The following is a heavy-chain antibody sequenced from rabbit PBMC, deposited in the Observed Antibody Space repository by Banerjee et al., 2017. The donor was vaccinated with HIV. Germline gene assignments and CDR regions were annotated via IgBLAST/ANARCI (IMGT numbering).Heavy chain of an antibody. D-gene: IGHD8-1*01. J-gene: IGHJ4*01. CDR2: IDSSSIT. Sequence: QSLEESGGDLVKPGASLTLTCTASGFSFSSYYYMCWVRQAPGKGLEWIGCIDSSSITWYASWVNGRFTISKTSSTTVTLQMTSLTAADTATYFCMRVEYAGYAGYGYFDLWGPGTLVTVS. CDR3: MRVEYAGYAGYGYFDL. V-gene: IGHV1S40*01. CDR1: GFSFSSYYY.